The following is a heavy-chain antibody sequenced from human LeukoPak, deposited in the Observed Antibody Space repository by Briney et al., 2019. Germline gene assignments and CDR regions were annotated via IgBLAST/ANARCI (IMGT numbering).Heavy chain of an antibody. CDR2: IKSKTDGGTT. J-gene: IGHJ4*02. CDR3: TTEEYYDSSGYYYGGYFDY. D-gene: IGHD3-22*01. CDR1: GFTFSNAW. Sequence: GGSLRLSCAASGFTFSNAWMSWVRQAPGQGLEWVGRIKSKTDGGTTDYAAPVKGRFTISRDDSKNTLYLQMNSLKTEDTAVYYCTTEEYYDSSGYYYGGYFDYWGQGTLVTVSS. V-gene: IGHV3-15*01.